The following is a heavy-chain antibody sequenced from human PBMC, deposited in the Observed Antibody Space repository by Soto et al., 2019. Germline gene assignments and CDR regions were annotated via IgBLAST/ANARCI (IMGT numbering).Heavy chain of an antibody. CDR2: ISYDGSNK. Sequence: GGSLRLSCAASGFTFSSYAMHWVRQAPGKGLEWVAVISYDGSNKYYADSVKGRFTISRDNSKNTLYLQMNSLRAEDTAVYYCVRARPGRRYGLDVWGQGTTVTVSS. V-gene: IGHV3-30-3*01. CDR3: VRARPGRRYGLDV. CDR1: GFTFSSYA. J-gene: IGHJ6*02.